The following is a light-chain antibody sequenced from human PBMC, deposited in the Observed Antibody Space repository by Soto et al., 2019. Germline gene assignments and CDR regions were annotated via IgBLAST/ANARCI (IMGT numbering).Light chain of an antibody. CDR1: SSHIGATYD. CDR2: GNS. CDR3: PAFDNSLSASGV. V-gene: IGLV1-40*01. Sequence: QSVLTQPPSVSGAPGQRVTISCAGSSSHIGATYDIHWYQQLTGAAPRLLIYGNSNRPSGVPDRFAGSKSGTSAALAIIGLRGEDEGIYYCPAFDNSLSASGVFGGGTKLTVL. J-gene: IGLJ3*02.